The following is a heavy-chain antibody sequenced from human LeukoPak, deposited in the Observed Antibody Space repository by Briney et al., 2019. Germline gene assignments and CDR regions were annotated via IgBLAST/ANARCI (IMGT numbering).Heavy chain of an antibody. V-gene: IGHV1-18*01. J-gene: IGHJ3*02. CDR3: ASSVATWNDAFDI. CDR1: GYTFTSYG. CDR2: TSAYNGNT. D-gene: IGHD5-12*01. Sequence: ASVKVSCKASGYTFTSYGISWVRQAPGQGLEWMGWTSAYNGNTNYAQKLQGRVTMTTDTSTSTAYMELRSLRSDDTAVYYCASSVATWNDAFDIWGQGTMVTVSS.